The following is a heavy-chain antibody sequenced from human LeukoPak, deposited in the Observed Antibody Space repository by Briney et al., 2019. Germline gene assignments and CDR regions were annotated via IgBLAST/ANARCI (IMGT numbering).Heavy chain of an antibody. Sequence: GESLKISCKGSGYSFTSYWIGWVRQIPGKGLEWMGIIYPGDSDTRYSPSFQGQVTISADKSISIAYLQWSSLKASDTAMYYCARLYNLRYFDWLIGYFDYWGQGTLVTVSS. CDR2: IYPGDSDT. J-gene: IGHJ4*02. V-gene: IGHV5-51*01. CDR3: ARLYNLRYFDWLIGYFDY. D-gene: IGHD3-9*01. CDR1: GYSFTSYW.